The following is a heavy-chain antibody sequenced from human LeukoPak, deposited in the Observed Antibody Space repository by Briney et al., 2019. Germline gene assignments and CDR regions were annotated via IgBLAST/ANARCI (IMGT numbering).Heavy chain of an antibody. D-gene: IGHD6-13*01. CDR1: GYTFTGYY. V-gene: IGHV1-2*02. Sequence: GASVKVSCKASGYTFTGYYMHWVRQAPAQGLEWMGWINPNSGGTNYAQKFQGRVTMTRDTSISTAYMELSRLRSDDTAVYYCARPLTAAGTNYYYYGMDVWGQGTTVTVSS. CDR3: ARPLTAAGTNYYYYGMDV. CDR2: INPNSGGT. J-gene: IGHJ6*02.